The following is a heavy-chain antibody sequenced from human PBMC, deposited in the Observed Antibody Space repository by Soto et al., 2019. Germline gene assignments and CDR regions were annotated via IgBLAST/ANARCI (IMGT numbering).Heavy chain of an antibody. CDR1: GYTFLNYD. Sequence: QVQLVQSGAEVKRPGASVKVSCKASGYTFLNYDVAWVRRAPGQGLEWLGWISISKGKTYYEQRLQGRVTMTPDTATTTAYMEVRSLRSDDTAVYFCGRKGYIGNFGLDVWGQVTTGTVSS. CDR3: GRKGYIGNFGLDV. D-gene: IGHD5-12*01. V-gene: IGHV1-18*01. J-gene: IGHJ6*02. CDR2: ISISKGKT.